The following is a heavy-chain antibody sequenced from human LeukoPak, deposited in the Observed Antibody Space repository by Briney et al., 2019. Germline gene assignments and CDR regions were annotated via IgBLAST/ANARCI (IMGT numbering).Heavy chain of an antibody. Sequence: SETLSLTCTVSGGSISSYYWNWIRQPAGKGLEWIGRIHTSGSTNYNPSLKSRVTVSVDTSRNQFSLKLSSVTAADTAVYYCARGKVVAGTPGQNSWDYWGQGTLVTVSS. CDR2: IHTSGST. V-gene: IGHV4-4*07. CDR3: ARGKVVAGTPGQNSWDY. D-gene: IGHD6-19*01. CDR1: GGSISSYY. J-gene: IGHJ4*02.